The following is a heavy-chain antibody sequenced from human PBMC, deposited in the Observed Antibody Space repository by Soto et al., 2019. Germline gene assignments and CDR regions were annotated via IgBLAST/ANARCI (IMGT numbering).Heavy chain of an antibody. D-gene: IGHD6-6*01. Sequence: PSETLSLTCTVSGGSISSSSYSWGWIRQPPGKGPEWIGTFYYSGSTYYNPSLKSRVTISVDTSKNQFSLKLSSVTAADTAVYYCARVWGIAARQGPLTFDYWGQGTLVTVSS. J-gene: IGHJ4*02. CDR3: ARVWGIAARQGPLTFDY. V-gene: IGHV4-39*07. CDR2: FYYSGST. CDR1: GGSISSSSYS.